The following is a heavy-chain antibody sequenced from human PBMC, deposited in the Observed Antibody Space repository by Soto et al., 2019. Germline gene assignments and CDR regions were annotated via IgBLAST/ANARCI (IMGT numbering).Heavy chain of an antibody. Sequence: SETLSLTGTVSGGSISSGGYSWSWIRQHPGKGLEWIGYIYYIGSTYYNPSLKSRVTISVDTSKKQFSLKLSSVTAADAAVYYCARMTGIAARLDYWGQGNLVTVSS. D-gene: IGHD6-6*01. CDR2: IYYIGST. CDR1: GGSISSGGYS. CDR3: ARMTGIAARLDY. J-gene: IGHJ4*02. V-gene: IGHV4-31*03.